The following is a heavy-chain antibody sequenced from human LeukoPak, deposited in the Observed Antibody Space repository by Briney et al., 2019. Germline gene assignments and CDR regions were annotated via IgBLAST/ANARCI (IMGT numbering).Heavy chain of an antibody. V-gene: IGHV3-7*01. CDR3: ARELPYVLGSYRYPV. CDR2: IKQDGSEK. Sequence: GGSLRLSCAASGFTFSSYWMSWVRQAPGKGLEWVANIKQDGSEKYYVDSVKGRFTIPRDNAKNSLYLQMNSLRAEDTAVYYCARELPYVLGSYRYPVWGQGTLVTVSS. J-gene: IGHJ4*02. D-gene: IGHD3-16*02. CDR1: GFTFSSYW.